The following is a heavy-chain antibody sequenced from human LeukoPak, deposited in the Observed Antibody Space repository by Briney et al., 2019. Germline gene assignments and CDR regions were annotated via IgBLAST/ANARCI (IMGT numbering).Heavy chain of an antibody. V-gene: IGHV1-46*01. D-gene: IGHD1-14*01. Sequence: ASVTVSCTASGYTFTNYYMHWVRQAPGQGLEWMGIINPSDGSTSYAQNFQGRVTMARGTSTSAVYMELSSLRSEDTAVYYCARGSTAEYWFDPWGQGTLVTVSS. CDR2: INPSDGST. CDR1: GYTFTNYY. CDR3: ARGSTAEYWFDP. J-gene: IGHJ5*02.